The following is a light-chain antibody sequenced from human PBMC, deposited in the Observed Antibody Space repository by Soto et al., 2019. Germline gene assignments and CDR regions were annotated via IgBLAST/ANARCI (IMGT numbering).Light chain of an antibody. Sequence: QSVLTQSPSASGTPWQRVTISCSGGSSNIGSNTANWYQQLPETAPRLLIYSNNQWPSGVPDRFSGSKSGTSASLAISGLQSDDEADYYCGAWDDNLSAYVFGTGTKVTVL. V-gene: IGLV1-44*01. J-gene: IGLJ1*01. CDR3: GAWDDNLSAYV. CDR2: SNN. CDR1: SSNIGSNT.